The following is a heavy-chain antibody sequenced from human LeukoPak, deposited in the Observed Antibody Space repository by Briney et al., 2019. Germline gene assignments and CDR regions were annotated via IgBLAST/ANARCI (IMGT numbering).Heavy chain of an antibody. J-gene: IGHJ4*02. Sequence: GGSLRLSCAASGFTFSSYSMNWVRQAPGMGLEWVSYIGGTHSNIYYADSVKGRFTISRDDAKNSLYLQMNSLRGEDTAVYYCARDRDYAFDSWGQGTLVTVSS. V-gene: IGHV3-48*01. CDR1: GFTFSSYS. D-gene: IGHD4-17*01. CDR3: ARDRDYAFDS. CDR2: IGGTHSNI.